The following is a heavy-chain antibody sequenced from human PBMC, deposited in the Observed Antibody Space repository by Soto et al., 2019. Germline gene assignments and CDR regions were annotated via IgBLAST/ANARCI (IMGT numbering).Heavy chain of an antibody. CDR1: GGSFSGYY. CDR2: INHSGST. V-gene: IGHV4-34*01. CDR3: AREGVYCSSTSCSRWFDP. D-gene: IGHD2-2*01. J-gene: IGHJ5*02. Sequence: SETLSLTCAVYGGSFSGYYWSWIRQPPGKGLEWIGEINHSGSTNYNPSLKSRVTISVDTSKNQFSLKLSSVTAADTAVYYCAREGVYCSSTSCSRWFDPWGQGTLVTVSS.